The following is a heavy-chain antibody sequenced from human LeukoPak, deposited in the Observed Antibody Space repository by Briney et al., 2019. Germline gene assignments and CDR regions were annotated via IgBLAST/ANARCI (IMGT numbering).Heavy chain of an antibody. CDR1: GFTVSSNY. D-gene: IGHD2-2*01. Sequence: GGSLRLSCAASGFTVSSNYMSWVRQAPGKGLEWVSVIYSGGSTYYADSVKGRFTISRDNSKNTLYLQMNSLRAEDTAVYYCAKGSSVYCSSTSCYYFDYWGQGTLVTVPS. V-gene: IGHV3-66*01. J-gene: IGHJ4*02. CDR3: AKGSSVYCSSTSCYYFDY. CDR2: IYSGGST.